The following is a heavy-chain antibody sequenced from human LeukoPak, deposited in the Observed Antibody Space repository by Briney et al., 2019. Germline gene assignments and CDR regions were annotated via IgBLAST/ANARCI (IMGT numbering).Heavy chain of an antibody. CDR3: ARDGVLRYFDWLFPYYMDV. J-gene: IGHJ6*03. D-gene: IGHD3-9*01. CDR2: ISGSGGST. CDR1: ESIVSSNY. Sequence: GGSLRLSCAASESIVSSNYMSWVRQAPGKGLEWVSAISGSGGSTYYADSVKGRFTISRDNAKNSLYLQMNSLRAEDTAVYYCARDGVLRYFDWLFPYYMDVWGKGTTVSISS. V-gene: IGHV3-23*01.